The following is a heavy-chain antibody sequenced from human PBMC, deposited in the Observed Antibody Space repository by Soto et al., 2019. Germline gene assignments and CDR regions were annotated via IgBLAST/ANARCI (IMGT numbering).Heavy chain of an antibody. V-gene: IGHV1-18*01. CDR2: ISAYNGNT. Sequence: ASVKVSCKASGYTFTSYGISWVRQAPGQGLEWMGWISAYNGNTNYAQKFQGRVTMTRNTSISTAYMELSSLRSEDTAVYYCARDGSGYPNDYYYYGMDVGG. D-gene: IGHD3-22*01. J-gene: IGHJ6*02. CDR3: ARDGSGYPNDYYYYGMDV. CDR1: GYTFTSYG.